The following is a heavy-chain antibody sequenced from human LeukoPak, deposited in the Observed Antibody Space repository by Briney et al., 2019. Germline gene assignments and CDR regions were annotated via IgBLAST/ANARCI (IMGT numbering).Heavy chain of an antibody. CDR1: GGSISSYY. Sequence: SETLSLTCTVSGGSISSYYWSWIRQPAGKGLVWIGRIYTSGSTNYNPSLKSRVTMSVDTSKNQFSLKLSSVTAADTAVYYCARETRIAAAVPFHYWGQGTLVTVSS. CDR3: ARETRIAAAVPFHY. CDR2: IYTSGST. V-gene: IGHV4-4*07. J-gene: IGHJ4*02. D-gene: IGHD6-13*01.